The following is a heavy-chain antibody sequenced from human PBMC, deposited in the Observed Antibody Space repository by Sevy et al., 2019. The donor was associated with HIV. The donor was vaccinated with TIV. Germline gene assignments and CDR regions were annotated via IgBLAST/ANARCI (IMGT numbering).Heavy chain of an antibody. CDR1: GYSFGSIYY. D-gene: IGHD3-9*01. CDR2: VYHSGST. Sequence: SETLSLICTVSGYSFGSIYYWGWIRQPPGKWLEWIGSVYHSGSTYYNPSLKSRVTISVDTSKNRFSLKVTSVTAADTAVYYCARDLGLGIQFDYWGQGTLVTVSS. CDR3: ARDLGLGIQFDY. V-gene: IGHV4-38-2*02. J-gene: IGHJ4*02.